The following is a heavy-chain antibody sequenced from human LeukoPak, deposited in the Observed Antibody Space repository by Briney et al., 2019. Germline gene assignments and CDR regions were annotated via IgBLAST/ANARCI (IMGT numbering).Heavy chain of an antibody. CDR2: INHSGST. CDR3: ARAKKYYYGSGVYYYYYMDV. CDR1: GYSISNGYY. Sequence: SETLSLTCTVSGYSISNGYYWSWIRQPPGKGLEWIGEINHSGSTNYNPSLKSRVTISVDTSKNQFSLKLSSVTAADTAVYYCARAKKYYYGSGVYYYYYMDVWGKGTTVTVSS. V-gene: IGHV4-34*01. D-gene: IGHD3-10*01. J-gene: IGHJ6*03.